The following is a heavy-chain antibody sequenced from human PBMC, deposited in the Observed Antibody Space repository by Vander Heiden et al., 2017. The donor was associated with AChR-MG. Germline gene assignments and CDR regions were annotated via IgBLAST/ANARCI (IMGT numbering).Heavy chain of an antibody. J-gene: IGHJ6*02. CDR2: ISGYNGKT. V-gene: IGHV1-18*01. CDR3: ARVSDYGSGDGMDI. Sequence: QFQLVQSGGEVKKPGASVKVSCKASGYTFTNFGVTWVRQAPGQGLEWLAWISGYNGKTDYAPNFQGRLTTTTDTSTSTAYMELRSLRSDDTAVYYCARVSDYGSGDGMDIWGQGTTVSVS. D-gene: IGHD3-10*01. CDR1: GYTFTNFG.